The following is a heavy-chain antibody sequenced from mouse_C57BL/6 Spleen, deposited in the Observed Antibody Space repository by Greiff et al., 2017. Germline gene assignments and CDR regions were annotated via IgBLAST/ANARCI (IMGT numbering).Heavy chain of an antibody. CDR3: TTHCYYGSSYGYFDV. V-gene: IGHV14-4*01. D-gene: IGHD1-1*01. Sequence: VQLQQSGAELVRPGASVKLSCTASGFNIKDDYMNWVKQRPDQGLEWIGWIDPENGGTEYASKFQGKATITADTSSNTAYLQLSSLTSEDTDVYYCTTHCYYGSSYGYFDVWGTGTTVTVSS. J-gene: IGHJ1*03. CDR2: IDPENGGT. CDR1: GFNIKDDY.